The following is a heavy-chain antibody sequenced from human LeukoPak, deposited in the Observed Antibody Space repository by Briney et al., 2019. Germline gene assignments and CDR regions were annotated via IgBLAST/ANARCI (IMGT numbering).Heavy chain of an antibody. Sequence: GGSLRLSCAASGFTFSRYWMSWVRQAPGKGLEWVANIKEDGSEKYYVDSVKGRFIISRDNAKNSMYLQMNSLRAEDTAVYYCARDQDPVEMATIFGYWCQGTLVTVSA. D-gene: IGHD5-24*01. J-gene: IGHJ4*02. CDR2: IKEDGSEK. V-gene: IGHV3-7*01. CDR3: ARDQDPVEMATIFGY. CDR1: GFTFSRYW.